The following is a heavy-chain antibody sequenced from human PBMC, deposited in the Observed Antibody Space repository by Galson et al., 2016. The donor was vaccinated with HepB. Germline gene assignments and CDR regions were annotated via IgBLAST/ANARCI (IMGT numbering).Heavy chain of an antibody. D-gene: IGHD6-19*01. V-gene: IGHV3-7*01. CDR2: IKQDGSEK. CDR1: GFSFSTFW. CDR3: ASSGWRPIDY. Sequence: SLRLSCAASGFSFSTFWMSWVRQAPGKGLEWLANIKQDGSEKHYVDSVKGRFTISRDNAKNSLFPQMNSLRADDTAVYYCASSGWRPIDYWGQGTLVTVSS. J-gene: IGHJ4*02.